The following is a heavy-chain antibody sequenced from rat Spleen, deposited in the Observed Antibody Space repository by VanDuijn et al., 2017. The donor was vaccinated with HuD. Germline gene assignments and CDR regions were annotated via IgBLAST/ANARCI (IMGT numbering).Heavy chain of an antibody. V-gene: IGHV5-22*01. Sequence: EVQLVESGGGLVQPGRSMKLSCAASGFTFSDYYMAWVRQAPKKGLEWVASISYEGSSTYYGDSVKGRFTISKDNAKTTLYLQMNSLRYEETAIYYCARGPSYGSDLDYFDYWGQGVMVTVSS. CDR3: ARGPSYGSDLDYFDY. CDR1: GFTFSDYY. D-gene: IGHD1-7*01. CDR2: ISYEGSST. J-gene: IGHJ2*01.